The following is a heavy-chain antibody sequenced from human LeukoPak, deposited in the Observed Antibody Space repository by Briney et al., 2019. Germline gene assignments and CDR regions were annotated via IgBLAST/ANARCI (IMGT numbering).Heavy chain of an antibody. CDR3: ARDKRVGATLLDY. V-gene: IGHV3-7*01. J-gene: IGHJ4*02. CDR2: IKQDGSEA. Sequence: GESLRLSCAASGFSFTTYWMSWVRQAPGKGLEWVANIKQDGSEAYYVDSVKGRFSISRDNAKNSLFLQMNSLRVEDTAVYFCARDKRVGATLLDYWGQGTLVTVSS. D-gene: IGHD1-26*01. CDR1: GFSFTTYW.